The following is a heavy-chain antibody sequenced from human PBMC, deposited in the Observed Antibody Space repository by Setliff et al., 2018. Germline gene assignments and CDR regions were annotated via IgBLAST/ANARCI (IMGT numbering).Heavy chain of an antibody. J-gene: IGHJ3*01. Sequence: SETLSLTCTVPGDSIMSPTYTWTWIRQLPGKGLEWIGYISRSGSTSYNSSLKRQITISLDTSKNQFSLKMNSVTAADTAVYYCASWGSAIGFDLWGQGTVVTVSS. D-gene: IGHD3-16*01. CDR3: ASWGSAIGFDL. CDR2: ISRSGST. CDR1: GDSIMSPTYT. V-gene: IGHV4-31*01.